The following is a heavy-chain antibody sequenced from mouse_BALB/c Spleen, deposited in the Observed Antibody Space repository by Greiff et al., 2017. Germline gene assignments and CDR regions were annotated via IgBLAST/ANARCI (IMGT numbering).Heavy chain of an antibody. CDR2: ISSGSSTI. CDR3: ARSAYDYDEAWFAY. V-gene: IGHV5-17*02. D-gene: IGHD2-4*01. Sequence: EVKLQESGGGLVQPGGSRKLSCAASGFTFSSFGMHWVRQAPEKGLEWVAYISSGSSTIYYADTVKGRFTISRDNPKNTLFLQMTSLRSEDTAMYYCARSAYDYDEAWFAYWGQGTLVTVSA. J-gene: IGHJ3*01. CDR1: GFTFSSFG.